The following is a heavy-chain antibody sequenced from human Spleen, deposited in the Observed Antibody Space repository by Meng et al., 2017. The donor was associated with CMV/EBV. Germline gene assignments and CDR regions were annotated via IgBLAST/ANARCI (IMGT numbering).Heavy chain of an antibody. CDR2: ISYDGSNK. V-gene: IGHV3-30-3*01. CDR1: GFTFSSYA. Sequence: QVRLVESGGGGVQPGRSLRLSCAASGFTFSSYAMHWVRQAPGKGLEWVAVISYDGSNKYYADSVKGRFTISRDNSKNTLYLQMNSLRAEDTAVYYCARGYFDYWGQGTLVTVSS. J-gene: IGHJ4*02. CDR3: ARGYFDY.